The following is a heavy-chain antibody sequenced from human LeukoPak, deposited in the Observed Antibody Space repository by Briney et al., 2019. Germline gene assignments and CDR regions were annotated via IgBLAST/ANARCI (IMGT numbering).Heavy chain of an antibody. Sequence: GGSLRLACAASGFSFSNCGMNWVRQAPGKGLEWVSGITGNGATTYYADSVKGRFTISRDNSRNTVYLQMNSLRAEDTAVYYCANDLGWIQLNLGRGQGTLVTVSS. CDR2: ITGNGATT. J-gene: IGHJ4*02. D-gene: IGHD5-18*01. V-gene: IGHV3-23*01. CDR1: GFSFSNCG. CDR3: ANDLGWIQLNLG.